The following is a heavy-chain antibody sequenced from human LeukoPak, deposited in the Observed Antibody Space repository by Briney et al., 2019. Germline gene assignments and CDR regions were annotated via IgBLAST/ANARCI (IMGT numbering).Heavy chain of an antibody. CDR1: GFTFSSYW. D-gene: IGHD2-2*01. V-gene: IGHV3-7*01. J-gene: IGHJ6*03. Sequence: PGGSLRLSCAASGFTFSSYWMSWVRQAPGKGLEWVANIKQDGSEKYYVDSVKGRFTISRDNAKNSLYLQMSSLRAEDTAVYYCAREGEDIFECSSTSCYESRNAAYYYYYMDVWGKGTTVTVSS. CDR3: AREGEDIFECSSTSCYESRNAAYYYYYMDV. CDR2: IKQDGSEK.